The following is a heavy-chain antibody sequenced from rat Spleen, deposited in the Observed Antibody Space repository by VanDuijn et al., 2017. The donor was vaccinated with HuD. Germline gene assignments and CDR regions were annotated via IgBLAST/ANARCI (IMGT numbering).Heavy chain of an antibody. CDR2: ISYDGSST. J-gene: IGHJ2*01. Sequence: EVQLVESDGDLVQPGRSLKLSCAASGFTFSNYYMAWVRQAPTKGLEWVATISYDGSSTYYRDSVKGRFTISRDNAKSTLYLQMDSLRSEDTATYYCITEEGVNYFAYWGHGVMVTVSS. D-gene: IGHD1-10*01. CDR3: ITEEGVNYFAY. CDR1: GFTFSNYY. V-gene: IGHV5-29*01.